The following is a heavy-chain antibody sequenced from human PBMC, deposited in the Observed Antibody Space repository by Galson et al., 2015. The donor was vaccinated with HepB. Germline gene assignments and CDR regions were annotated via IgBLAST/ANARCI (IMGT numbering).Heavy chain of an antibody. Sequence: QSGAEVKKPGESLKISCKGSGYSFTSYWIGWVRQMPEKGLEWVGIIYPGDSDTRYSPSFQGQVTISADNSISTAYLQWSSLKASDTAMYYCARHPDYGGNSGGIDYWGLGTLVTVSS. D-gene: IGHD4-23*01. V-gene: IGHV5-51*01. CDR2: IYPGDSDT. J-gene: IGHJ4*02. CDR3: ARHPDYGGNSGGIDY. CDR1: GYSFTSYW.